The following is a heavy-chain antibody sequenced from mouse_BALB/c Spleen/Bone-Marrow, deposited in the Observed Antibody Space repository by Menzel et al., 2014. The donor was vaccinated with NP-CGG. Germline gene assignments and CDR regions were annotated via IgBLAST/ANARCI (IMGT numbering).Heavy chain of an antibody. CDR3: ATARATWFAY. CDR1: GYTFSSYW. J-gene: IGHJ3*01. D-gene: IGHD3-2*01. CDR2: ILPGSGST. Sequence: QAQLQQSGAELMKPGASVKISCKATGYTFSSYWIEWVKQRPGHGLEWIGEILPGSGSTNYNEKFKGKATFTADTSSNTAYMQLSSLTSEDSAVYYCATARATWFAYWGQGTLVTVSA. V-gene: IGHV1-9*01.